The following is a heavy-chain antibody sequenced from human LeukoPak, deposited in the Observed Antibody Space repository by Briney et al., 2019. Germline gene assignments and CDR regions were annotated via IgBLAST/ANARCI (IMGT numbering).Heavy chain of an antibody. CDR1: GGSISSYY. V-gene: IGHV4-59*01. CDR2: IYYSGST. J-gene: IGHJ4*02. D-gene: IGHD5-18*01. Sequence: SETLSLTCTVSGGSISSYYWSWIRQPPGKGLEWIGYIYYSGSTNYNPSLKSRVTISVDTSKNQFSQKLSSGTAADTAVYYCARVRGGTAMVDYWGQGTLVSVSS. CDR3: ARVRGGTAMVDY.